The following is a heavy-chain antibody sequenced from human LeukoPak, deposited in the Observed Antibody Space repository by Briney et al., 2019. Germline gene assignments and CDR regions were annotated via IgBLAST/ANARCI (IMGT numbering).Heavy chain of an antibody. D-gene: IGHD2-15*01. J-gene: IGHJ3*02. CDR3: ARMRDCSGGSCYSGVLDAFDI. CDR2: MNPNSGNT. Sequence: VTVSFXXXXYTFTIXXINWVRQATGQGLEWMGWMNPNSGNTGYAQKFQGRVTMTRNTSISTAYMELSSLRSEDTAVYYCARMRDCSGGSCYSGVLDAFDIWGQGTMVTVSS. CDR1: XYTFTIXX. V-gene: IGHV1-8*01.